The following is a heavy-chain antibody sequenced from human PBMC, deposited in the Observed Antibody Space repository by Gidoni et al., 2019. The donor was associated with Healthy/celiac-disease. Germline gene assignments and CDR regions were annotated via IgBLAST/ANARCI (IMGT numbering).Heavy chain of an antibody. D-gene: IGHD5-18*01. Sequence: EVQLVESGGGVVRPGGSLRLTCSASGFTFADYRMIWVRQAPGKGLEWFSVINWNGGSTGYADSVKGRVTISRYKAKNSLYLQMNSLRAEDTALYHCAREDVDTAMVRAREFGDKHINWFDPWGQGTLVTVSS. CDR3: AREDVDTAMVRAREFGDKHINWFDP. CDR2: INWNGGST. J-gene: IGHJ5*02. CDR1: GFTFADYR. V-gene: IGHV3-20*01.